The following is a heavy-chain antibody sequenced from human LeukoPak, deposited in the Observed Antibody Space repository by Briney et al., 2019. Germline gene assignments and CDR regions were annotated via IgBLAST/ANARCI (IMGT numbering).Heavy chain of an antibody. D-gene: IGHD6-13*01. CDR1: GFTFSSYS. CDR3: ARDSSIAAAGTGGAYDY. Sequence: PGGSLRLSCAASGFTFSSYSMNWVRQAPGKGLEWVSSISSSSSYIYYADSVKGRFTISRDNAKNSLYLQMNSLGAEDTAVYYCARDSSIAAAGTGGAYDYWGQGTLVTVSS. V-gene: IGHV3-21*01. J-gene: IGHJ4*02. CDR2: ISSSSSYI.